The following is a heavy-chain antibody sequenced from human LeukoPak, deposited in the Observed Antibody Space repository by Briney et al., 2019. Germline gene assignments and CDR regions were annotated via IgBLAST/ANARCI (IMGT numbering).Heavy chain of an antibody. CDR1: GFTFSSYW. D-gene: IGHD6-13*01. CDR2: IKQGGSEK. CDR3: ARDSSSWLIYFDY. J-gene: IGHJ4*02. Sequence: GGSLRLSCAASGFTFSSYWMSWVRQAPGKGLEWVANIKQGGSEKYYVDSVKGRFTISRDNAKNSLYLQMNSLRAEDTAVYYCARDSSSWLIYFDYWDQGTLVTVSS. V-gene: IGHV3-7*01.